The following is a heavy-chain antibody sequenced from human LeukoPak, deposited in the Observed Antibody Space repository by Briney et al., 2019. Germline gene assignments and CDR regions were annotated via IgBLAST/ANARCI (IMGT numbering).Heavy chain of an antibody. CDR2: IYYSGST. CDR1: GDSISSYY. Sequence: SESLSLTCIVSGDSISSYYWSWIRQPPGRGLEWIGYIYYSGSTSYNPILNRRVTISVDTSNNQISLKLSSVTAADTAVYYCARLRRGDYMPDVFDIWGQGTMVTVSS. CDR3: ARLRRGDYMPDVFDI. V-gene: IGHV4-59*08. D-gene: IGHD4-17*01. J-gene: IGHJ3*02.